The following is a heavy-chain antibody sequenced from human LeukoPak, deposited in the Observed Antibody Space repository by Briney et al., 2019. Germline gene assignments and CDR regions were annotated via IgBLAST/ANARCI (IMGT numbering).Heavy chain of an antibody. CDR1: GFTFSSYA. CDR3: AKARTTSGISPSD. J-gene: IGHJ4*02. D-gene: IGHD3-10*01. CDR2: IGGSGSST. Sequence: GGSLRLSCAASGFTFSSYAMSWVRQAPGKGLEWVSNIGGSGSSTYYADSVKGRFTISRDNSKNTLYLQMNSLRAEDTAVYYCAKARTTSGISPSDWGQGTLVTVPS. V-gene: IGHV3-23*01.